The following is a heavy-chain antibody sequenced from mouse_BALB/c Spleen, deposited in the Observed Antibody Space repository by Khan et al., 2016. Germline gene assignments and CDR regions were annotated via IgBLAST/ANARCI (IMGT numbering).Heavy chain of an antibody. Sequence: QIQLVQSGPELKKPGETVRISCKASGYTFTNYGMNWVKQAPGKGLKWMGWINTYTGEPTYADDFKGRFAFSLETSASTAYLQINNLKKEDTATYFSARPAYGSSRGFAYWGQGTLVTVSA. CDR1: GYTFTNYG. D-gene: IGHD1-1*01. CDR3: ARPAYGSSRGFAY. V-gene: IGHV9-3-1*01. CDR2: INTYTGEP. J-gene: IGHJ3*01.